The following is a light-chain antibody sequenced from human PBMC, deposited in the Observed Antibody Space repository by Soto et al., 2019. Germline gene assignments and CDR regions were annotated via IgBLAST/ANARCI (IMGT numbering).Light chain of an antibody. CDR2: EVS. J-gene: IGLJ2*01. CDR3: GSYTTIKTVV. V-gene: IGLV2-14*01. Sequence: QSVLTQPASVSGSPGQSITISCTGTSSDIGIYKYVSWFQHHPGKAPKLIIFEVSNRPSGISDRFSGFKSANTAYLTISGVQPEDEADYHCGSYTTIKTVVFGGGTKLPVL. CDR1: SSDIGIYKY.